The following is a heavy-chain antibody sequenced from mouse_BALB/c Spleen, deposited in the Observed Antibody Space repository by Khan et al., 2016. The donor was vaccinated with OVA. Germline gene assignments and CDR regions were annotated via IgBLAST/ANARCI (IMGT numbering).Heavy chain of an antibody. Sequence: EVMLVESGGDLVKPGGSLKLSCAASGFTFSNYGMSWVRQTPDKRLEWVATISSDGTYTYYPDSVKGRFTISRNNAKNTLYLQMSSLKSEDTAMYYGKRHVTGSFAYWGQGTLVTVSA. J-gene: IGHJ3*01. CDR1: GFTFSNYG. CDR2: ISSDGTYT. D-gene: IGHD4-1*01. CDR3: KRHVTGSFAY. V-gene: IGHV5-6*01.